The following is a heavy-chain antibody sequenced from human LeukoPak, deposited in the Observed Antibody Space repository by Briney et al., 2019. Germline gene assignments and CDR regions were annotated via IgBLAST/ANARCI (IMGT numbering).Heavy chain of an antibody. Sequence: GGSLRLSCAASGFTFSSNYMHWVRQAPGKGLVWVSRINTDGSVRTHADFVKGRFTISRDNAKNTLYLEMNSLRAEATAVYYCARALRSPGDSGLDYWGQGALVTVSS. J-gene: IGHJ4*02. CDR2: INTDGSVR. CDR1: GFTFSSNY. V-gene: IGHV3-74*03. CDR3: ARALRSPGDSGLDY. D-gene: IGHD3-10*01.